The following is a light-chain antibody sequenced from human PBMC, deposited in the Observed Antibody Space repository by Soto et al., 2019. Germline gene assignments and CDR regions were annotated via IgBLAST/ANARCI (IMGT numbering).Light chain of an antibody. CDR3: QQRSNWPWT. J-gene: IGKJ1*01. CDR2: DAS. Sequence: EIVLTQSPATLSLSPGERATLSCRASQRVSTYLAWYQQKPGQAPRLLIYDASNSATGIPARFSGSGSGTDFTLTISSLEPEDFAVYYCQQRSNWPWTFGQGTKVEIK. V-gene: IGKV3-11*01. CDR1: QRVSTY.